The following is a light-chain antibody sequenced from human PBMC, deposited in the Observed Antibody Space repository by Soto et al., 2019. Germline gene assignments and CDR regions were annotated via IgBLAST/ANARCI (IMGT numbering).Light chain of an antibody. V-gene: IGKV1-39*01. CDR1: QTIMTY. Sequence: DIQMTQSPSSLSASVGDEVTITCRASQTIMTYLNWYQLKPGKPPRLLIYAASSLQSGVPSRFSGGGSGTDFTLTISSLQPEDFATYSCQQSYNSPQTFGRGTKVDIK. CDR2: AAS. J-gene: IGKJ1*01. CDR3: QQSYNSPQT.